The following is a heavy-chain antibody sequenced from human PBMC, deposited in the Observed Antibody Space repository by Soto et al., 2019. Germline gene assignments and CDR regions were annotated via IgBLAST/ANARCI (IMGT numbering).Heavy chain of an antibody. D-gene: IGHD5-12*01. Sequence: PSETLSLTCTVSGGSISSYYWSWIRQPAGNGMEWIGRIHTTDGTNYNPSLKSRVTMSIDTSNNQFSLKLSSLTAADTAVYYCASSRRDGYNSGWYFDLWGRGTLVTVSS. V-gene: IGHV4-4*07. J-gene: IGHJ2*01. CDR1: GGSISSYY. CDR3: ASSRRDGYNSGWYFDL. CDR2: IHTTDGT.